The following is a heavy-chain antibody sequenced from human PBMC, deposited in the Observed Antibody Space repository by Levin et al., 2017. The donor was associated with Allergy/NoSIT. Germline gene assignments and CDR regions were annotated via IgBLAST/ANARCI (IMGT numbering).Heavy chain of an antibody. Sequence: LRLSCTVSGDSVSAGDYYWSWIRQPPGKGLEWIVHIFYSGTTYYNPSLKTRLTISVDTSKNQFSLMLISVTAADTAVYYCARAGWYNCNDYFAYWGQGALVTVSS. CDR1: GDSVSAGDYY. CDR2: IFYSGTT. CDR3: ARAGWYNCNDYFAY. D-gene: IGHD1-20*01. V-gene: IGHV4-30-4*01. J-gene: IGHJ4*02.